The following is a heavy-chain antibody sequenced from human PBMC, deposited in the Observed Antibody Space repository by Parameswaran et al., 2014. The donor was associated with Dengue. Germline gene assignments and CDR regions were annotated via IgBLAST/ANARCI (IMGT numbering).Heavy chain of an antibody. V-gene: IGHV1-2*02. CDR3: ARGEAMVNYYYMDV. CDR2: INPNSGGT. Sequence: ASVKVSCKASGYTFTGYYMHWVRQAPGQGLEWMGWINPNSGGTNYAQKFQGRVTMTRDTSISTAYMELSSLRSEDTAVYYCARGEAMVNYYYMDVWGKGTTVTVSS. D-gene: IGHD5-18*01. CDR1: GYTFTGYY. J-gene: IGHJ6*03.